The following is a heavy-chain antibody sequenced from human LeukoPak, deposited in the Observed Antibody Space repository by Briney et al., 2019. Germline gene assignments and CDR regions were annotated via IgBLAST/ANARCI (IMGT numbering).Heavy chain of an antibody. V-gene: IGHV3-23*01. Sequence: PGGSLRLSCAASGFTFSSYAMSWVSQAPGKGLEWVSAISGSGGSTYYADSVKGRFTISRDNSKNTLYLQMNSLRAEDTAVYYCAKVRAYGSGSYSPGFDPWGQGTLVTVSS. CDR3: AKVRAYGSGSYSPGFDP. CDR2: ISGSGGST. J-gene: IGHJ5*02. CDR1: GFTFSSYA. D-gene: IGHD3-10*01.